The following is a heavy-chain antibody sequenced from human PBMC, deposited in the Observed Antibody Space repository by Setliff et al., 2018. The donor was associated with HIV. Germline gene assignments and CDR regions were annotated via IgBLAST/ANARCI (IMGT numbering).Heavy chain of an antibody. D-gene: IGHD1-26*01. CDR3: ARGRRNEWELLLLAFDM. CDR1: AGSFSGYY. J-gene: IGHJ3*02. CDR2: INHSGST. V-gene: IGHV4-34*01. Sequence: SETLSLTCAVYAGSFSGYYWSWIRQPSGKGLEWIGEINHSGSTNYNPSLKSRVTISEDTSKNQFSLKLRSVTAADTAVYYCARGRRNEWELLLLAFDMWGQGTMVTVSS.